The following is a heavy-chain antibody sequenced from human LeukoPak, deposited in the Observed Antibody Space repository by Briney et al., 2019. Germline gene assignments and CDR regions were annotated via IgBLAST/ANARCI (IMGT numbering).Heavy chain of an antibody. CDR1: GGSISSSSYY. CDR3: ATHTTDVVVFDY. CDR2: IYYSGST. D-gene: IGHD4-11*01. Sequence: KPSETLSLTCTVSGGSISSSSYYWGWIRQPPGKGLEWIGSIYYSGSTYYNPSLKSRVTISADTSKNQFSLKLSSVTAADTAVYYCATHTTDVVVFDYWGQGTLVTVSS. J-gene: IGHJ4*02. V-gene: IGHV4-39*01.